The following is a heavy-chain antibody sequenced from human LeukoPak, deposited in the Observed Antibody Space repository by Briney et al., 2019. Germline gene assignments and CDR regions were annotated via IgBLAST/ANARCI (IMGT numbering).Heavy chain of an antibody. CDR2: IYVRGIN. J-gene: IGHJ5*02. CDR3: ARVARVVAPKVPPT. CDR1: GGSISSYY. V-gene: IGHV4-4*07. Sequence: SETLSLTCTVSGGSISSYYWSWIRQPAGKRLEWIGRIYVRGINTYNPSLKSRLTISVDTSKNQFSLRLSSVTAADTAVYYCARVARVVAPKVPPTWGQGILVAVSS. D-gene: IGHD5-12*01.